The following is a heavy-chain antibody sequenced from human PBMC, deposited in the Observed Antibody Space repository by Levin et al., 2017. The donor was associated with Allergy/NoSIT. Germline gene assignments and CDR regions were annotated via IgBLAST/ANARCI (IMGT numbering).Heavy chain of an antibody. D-gene: IGHD6-13*01. CDR3: ARDRPYSSSWSSDY. J-gene: IGHJ4*02. CDR2: INWNGGST. Sequence: PGGSLRLSCAASGFTFDDYGMSWVRQAPGKGLEWVSGINWNGGSTGYADSVKGRFTISRDNAKNSLYLQMNSLRAEDTALYYCARDRPYSSSWSSDYWGQGTLVTVSS. CDR1: GFTFDDYG. V-gene: IGHV3-20*04.